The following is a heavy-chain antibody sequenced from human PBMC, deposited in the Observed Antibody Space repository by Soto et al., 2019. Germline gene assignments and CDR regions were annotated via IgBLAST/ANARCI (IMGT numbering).Heavy chain of an antibody. CDR3: ARGNELRFLEWLLFDY. V-gene: IGHV4-31*03. D-gene: IGHD3-3*01. CDR2: IYYSGST. J-gene: IGHJ4*02. CDR1: GGSISSGGYY. Sequence: QVQLQESGPGLVKPSQTLSLTCTVSGGSISSGGYYWSWIRQHPGKGLEWIGYIYYSGSTYYNPSLKSRVTISVDTSKNQFSLKLSSVTAADTAVYYCARGNELRFLEWLLFDYWGQGTLVTVSS.